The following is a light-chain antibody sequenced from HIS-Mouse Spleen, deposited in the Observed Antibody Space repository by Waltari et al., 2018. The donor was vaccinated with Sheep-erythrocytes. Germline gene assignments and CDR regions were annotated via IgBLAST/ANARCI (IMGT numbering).Light chain of an antibody. J-gene: IGLJ1*01. CDR1: SSDVGGSDY. CDR2: DVS. V-gene: IGLV2-11*01. Sequence: QSALTQPRSVSGSPAQSVTISCTGTSSDVGGSDYVPWYKQHPGKAPKLMIYDVSKRPSGVPDRFSGSKSGNTASLTISGLQAEDEADYYCCSYAGSYNHVFATGTKVTVL. CDR3: CSYAGSYNHV.